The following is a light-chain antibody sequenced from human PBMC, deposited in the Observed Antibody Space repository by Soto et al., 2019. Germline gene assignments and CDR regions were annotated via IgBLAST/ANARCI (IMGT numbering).Light chain of an antibody. CDR3: QQYNSYPYT. CDR1: QSISSG. V-gene: IGKV1-5*03. CDR2: KAS. Sequence: IQLTQSPSTLSASVGDRVTITCRASQSISSGLAWYQQKPGKAPKLLIYKASSLESGVPSRFSGSGSGTDFTLTISSLQPDDFATYYCQQYNSYPYTFCHGTKLEIK. J-gene: IGKJ2*01.